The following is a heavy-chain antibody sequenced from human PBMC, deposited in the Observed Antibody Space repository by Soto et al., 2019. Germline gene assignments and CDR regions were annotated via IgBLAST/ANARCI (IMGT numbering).Heavy chain of an antibody. J-gene: IGHJ4*02. D-gene: IGHD3-10*01. CDR3: ASDPFYYASGY. CDR2: ISGSGDST. V-gene: IGHV3-23*01. CDR1: GFTFSGYA. Sequence: MRLSCAASGFTFSGYAMTWVRQAPGKGLEWVSAISGSGDSTYYADSVKGRFTISRDQSKNTLYLQMHSLRAEDTAVYYCASDPFYYASGYWGQGTLVTVSS.